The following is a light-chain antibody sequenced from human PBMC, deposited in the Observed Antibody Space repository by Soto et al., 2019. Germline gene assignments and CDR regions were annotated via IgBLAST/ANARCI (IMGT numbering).Light chain of an antibody. CDR2: EVT. CDR1: SSDVGGYNY. Sequence: QSALTQPPSASGSPGQSVTISCTGTSSDVGGYNYVSWFQQHPGKAPKLMIYEVTKRPSGVPDRFSGSKSGNTASLTVSGLQAEDEADYYCSSYACSTFYVFGTGTKLTVL. V-gene: IGLV2-8*01. J-gene: IGLJ1*01. CDR3: SSYACSTFYV.